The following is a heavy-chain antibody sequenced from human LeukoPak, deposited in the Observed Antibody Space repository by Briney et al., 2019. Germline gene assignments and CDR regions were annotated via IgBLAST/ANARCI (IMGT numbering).Heavy chain of an antibody. V-gene: IGHV1-18*01. CDR3: AREGRRAVLNIVVVPAALARQNNWFDP. J-gene: IGHJ5*02. CDR1: GYTFTSYG. Sequence: ASVKVSCKASGYTFTSYGISWVRQAPGQGLEWMGWISAYNGSTSYAQKFQGRVAMTRDTSTSTVYMELSSLRSEDTAVYYCAREGRRAVLNIVVVPAALARQNNWFDPWGQGTLVTVSS. CDR2: ISAYNGST. D-gene: IGHD2-2*01.